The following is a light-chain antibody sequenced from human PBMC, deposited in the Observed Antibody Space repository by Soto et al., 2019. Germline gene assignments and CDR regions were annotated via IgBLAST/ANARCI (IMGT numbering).Light chain of an antibody. V-gene: IGLV1-40*01. CDR3: QSYDTDSVV. J-gene: IGLJ2*01. CDR2: ANN. CDR1: SSNIGANYD. Sequence: QSVLTQPPSVSGAPGQRATITCTGSSSNIGANYDVHWYQHLPGAAPKLLIYANNIRPSGVPDRFSGSRSGITASLAIAGLQAEDEANYFCQSYDTDSVVLGGGTKLTVL.